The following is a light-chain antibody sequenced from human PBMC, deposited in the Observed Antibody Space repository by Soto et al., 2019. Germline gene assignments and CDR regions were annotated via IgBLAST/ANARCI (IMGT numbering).Light chain of an antibody. CDR2: GAS. CDR3: QQYNDWPPWT. V-gene: IGKV3-15*01. J-gene: IGKJ1*01. Sequence: EIVMTQSPATLSVSPGERATLSCRASQSVSSNVAWYQRKPGQAPRLLIHGASTRATGIPARFSGSGSGTEFTLTISSLQSEDFAVYYCQQYNDWPPWTFGQGTKVEIK. CDR1: QSVSSN.